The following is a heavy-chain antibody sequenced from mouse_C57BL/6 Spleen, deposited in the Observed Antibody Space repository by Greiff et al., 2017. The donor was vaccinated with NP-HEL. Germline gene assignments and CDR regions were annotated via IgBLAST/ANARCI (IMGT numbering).Heavy chain of an antibody. D-gene: IGHD3-2*02. V-gene: IGHV1-80*01. Sequence: QVQLQQSGAELVKPGASVKISCKASGYAFSSYWMNWVKQRPGKGLEWIGQIYPGDGDTNYNGKFKGKATLTADKSSSTAYMQLSSLTSEDSAVYFCAISGRAFQLRLHAMDYWGQGTSVTVSS. CDR2: IYPGDGDT. J-gene: IGHJ4*01. CDR3: AISGRAFQLRLHAMDY. CDR1: GYAFSSYW.